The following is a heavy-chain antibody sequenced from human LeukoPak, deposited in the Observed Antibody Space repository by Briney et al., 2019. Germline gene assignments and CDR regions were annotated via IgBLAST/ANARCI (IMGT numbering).Heavy chain of an antibody. V-gene: IGHV1-69*05. CDR1: GGTFSSYA. CDR3: ARAGMVGVTSDYFDY. J-gene: IGHJ4*02. D-gene: IGHD1-26*01. Sequence: ASVKVSCKASGGTFSSYAISWVRQAPGQGLEWMGGIIPIFGTANYAQKFQGRVTITTDESTSTAYMELSSLRSEDTAVYYCARAGMVGVTSDYFDYWGQGTLVTVSS. CDR2: IIPIFGTA.